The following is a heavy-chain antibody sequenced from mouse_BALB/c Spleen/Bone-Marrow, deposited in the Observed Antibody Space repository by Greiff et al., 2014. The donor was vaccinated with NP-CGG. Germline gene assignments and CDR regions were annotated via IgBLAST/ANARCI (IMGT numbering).Heavy chain of an antibody. D-gene: IGHD1-1*01. CDR3: AVYCYGSSLLAC. J-gene: IGHJ3*01. Sequence: VQLQQSGAELVKPGASVKLSCTASGFNIKDTYMHWVKQRPEQGLEWIGRIDPANGNTKYDPKFQGKATITADTSSNTDYLQLSSLTSEDTAVYYCAVYCYGSSLLACGGQGALVAVSA. CDR2: IDPANGNT. CDR1: GFNIKDTY. V-gene: IGHV14-3*02.